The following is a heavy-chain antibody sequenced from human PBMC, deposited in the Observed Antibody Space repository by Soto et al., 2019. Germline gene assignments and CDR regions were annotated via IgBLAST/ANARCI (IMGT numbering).Heavy chain of an antibody. D-gene: IGHD4-17*01. CDR2: IYYSGST. CDR3: ARQYGDEQSYYYYGMDV. Sequence: QVQLQESGPGLVKPSQTLSLTCTVSGGSISSGDYYWSWIRQPPGKGLEWIGYIYYSGSTYYNPSLKSRVTISVDTSKNQFSLKLSSVTAADTAVYYCARQYGDEQSYYYYGMDVWGQGTTVTVSS. V-gene: IGHV4-30-4*01. CDR1: GGSISSGDYY. J-gene: IGHJ6*02.